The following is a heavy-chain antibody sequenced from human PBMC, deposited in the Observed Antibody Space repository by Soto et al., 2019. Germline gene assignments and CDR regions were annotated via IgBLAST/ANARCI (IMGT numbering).Heavy chain of an antibody. CDR1: GGSFSGYY. CDR2: INHSGST. V-gene: IGHV4-34*01. CDR3: ARLDGDYTLGYYYYYMDV. J-gene: IGHJ6*03. D-gene: IGHD4-17*01. Sequence: SETLSLTCAVYGGSFSGYYWSWIRQPPGKGLEWIGEINHSGSTNYNPSLKSRVTISVDTSKNQFSLKLSSVTAADTAVYYCARLDGDYTLGYYYYYMDVWGKGTTVTVSS.